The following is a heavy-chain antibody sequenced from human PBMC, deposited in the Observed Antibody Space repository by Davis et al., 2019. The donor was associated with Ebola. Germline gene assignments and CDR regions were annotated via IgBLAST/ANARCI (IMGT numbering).Heavy chain of an antibody. CDR3: ATLDILTAYVPYAMDV. D-gene: IGHD3-9*01. CDR2: VDPKAGKT. CDR1: GYSFSDYY. Sequence: ASVKVSCKGSGYSFSDYYIHWIQGAPGKGLEWVGLVDPKAGKTVYAEKSQDRVTITADKSTDIVYMELSSLTYEDTAVYYCATLDILTAYVPYAMDVWGQGTTVTVS. V-gene: IGHV1-69-2*01. J-gene: IGHJ6*02.